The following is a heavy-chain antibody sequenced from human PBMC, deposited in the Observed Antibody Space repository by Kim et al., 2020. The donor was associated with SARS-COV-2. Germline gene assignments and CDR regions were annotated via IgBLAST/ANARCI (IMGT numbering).Heavy chain of an antibody. CDR2: ISGSGGST. CDR3: AKVKQNGSRKEGAFDI. Sequence: GGSLRLSCAASGFTFSSYAMSWVRQAPGKGLEWVSAISGSGGSTYYADSVKGRFTISRDNSKNTLYLQMNSLRAEDTAVYYCAKVKQNGSRKEGAFDIWGQGTMVTVSS. V-gene: IGHV3-23*01. J-gene: IGHJ3*02. CDR1: GFTFSSYA. D-gene: IGHD1-26*01.